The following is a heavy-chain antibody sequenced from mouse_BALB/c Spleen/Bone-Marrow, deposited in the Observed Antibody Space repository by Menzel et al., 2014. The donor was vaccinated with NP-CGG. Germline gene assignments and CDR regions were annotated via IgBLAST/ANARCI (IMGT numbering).Heavy chain of an antibody. CDR3: ARLGYYGYFVD. D-gene: IGHD2-3*01. V-gene: IGHV4-1*02. CDR1: GFDFSRYW. CDR2: INPESSTI. Sequence: EVKLMESGGGLVQPGGSLKLSCAASGFDFSRYWMSWVRQAPGKGLEWIGEINPESSTINYTPSLKDKFIISRDNAKNTLYLKMSKVRSEDTSLYYCARLGYYGYFVDWGQGTTLTVSS. J-gene: IGHJ2*01.